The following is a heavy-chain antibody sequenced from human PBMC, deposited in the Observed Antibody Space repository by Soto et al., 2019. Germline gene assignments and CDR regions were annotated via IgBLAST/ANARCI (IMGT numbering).Heavy chain of an antibody. V-gene: IGHV1-18*01. D-gene: IGHD1-26*01. Sequence: ASVKVSCKASGYTFTNFGISWVRQAPGQGLEWMGWISAYNGNISYAQKLQGRVTMTADTSTSTAYMELKSLRSDDTAVYYCARGEAHFDYWGQGTLVTVSS. CDR1: GYTFTNFG. J-gene: IGHJ4*02. CDR3: ARGEAHFDY. CDR2: ISAYNGNI.